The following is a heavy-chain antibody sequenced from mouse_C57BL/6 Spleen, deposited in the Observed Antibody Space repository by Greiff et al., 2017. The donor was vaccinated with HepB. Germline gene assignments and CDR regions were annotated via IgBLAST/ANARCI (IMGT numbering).Heavy chain of an antibody. J-gene: IGHJ4*01. D-gene: IGHD1-1*01. V-gene: IGHV1-42*01. CDR3: ARRGYYGSRGAMDY. Sequence: VHVKQSGPELVKPGASVKISCKASGYSFTGYYMNWVKQSPEKSLEWIGEINPSTGGTTYNQKFKAKATLTVDKSSSTAYMQLKSLTSEDSAVYYCARRGYYGSRGAMDYWGQGTSVTVSS. CDR1: GYSFTGYY. CDR2: INPSTGGT.